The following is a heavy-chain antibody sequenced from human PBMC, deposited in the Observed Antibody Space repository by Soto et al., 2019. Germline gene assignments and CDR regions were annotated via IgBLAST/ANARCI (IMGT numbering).Heavy chain of an antibody. J-gene: IGHJ4*02. V-gene: IGHV3-7*05. CDR1: GFTFSRYW. CDR3: ASRGDYVDY. Sequence: PGGSLRLSCAASGFTFSRYWMSWVRQAPGKGPEWVANIKQDGSEKYYVDSVKGRFTISRDNAKNSLYLQMNSLRADDTAVYYCASRGDYVDYWGQGTLVTVSS. D-gene: IGHD4-17*01. CDR2: IKQDGSEK.